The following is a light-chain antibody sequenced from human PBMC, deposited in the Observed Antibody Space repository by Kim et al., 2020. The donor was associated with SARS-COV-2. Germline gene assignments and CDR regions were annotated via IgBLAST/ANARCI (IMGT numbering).Light chain of an antibody. CDR1: QSVSSN. CDR2: GAS. CDR3: QQYNNWPPRT. V-gene: IGKV3-15*01. J-gene: IGKJ4*01. Sequence: EIVMTQSPATLSVSPGERATLSCRASQSVSSNLAWYQQKPGQAPRLLIYGASTRATGIPARLSGSGSGTEFTLTISSLQSEDFAVYYCQQYNNWPPRTFGGGTKVDSK.